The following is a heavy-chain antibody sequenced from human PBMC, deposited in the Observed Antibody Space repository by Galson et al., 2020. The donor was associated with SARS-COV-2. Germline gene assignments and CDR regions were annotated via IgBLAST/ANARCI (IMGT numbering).Heavy chain of an antibody. Sequence: GGSLRLSCAASGFIFGDYGMTWVHQVPGKGLEWVSGINWSGGTTVYADSVKGRFTISRDNAKNSLYLQMSSLRVEDTAFYYCARKDYYGSGNDVWGQGTTVTVSS. CDR1: GFIFGDYG. J-gene: IGHJ6*02. CDR3: ARKDYYGSGNDV. D-gene: IGHD3-10*01. CDR2: INWSGGTT. V-gene: IGHV3-20*04.